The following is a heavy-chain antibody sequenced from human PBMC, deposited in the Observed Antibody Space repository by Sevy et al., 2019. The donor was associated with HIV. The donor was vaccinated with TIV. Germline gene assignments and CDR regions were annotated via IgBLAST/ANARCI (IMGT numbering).Heavy chain of an antibody. J-gene: IGHJ4*02. CDR1: GLTVSDAW. Sequence: GGSLRLSCAAFGLTVSDAWMSWVRQAPGKGLQWVGRIKSKTDGGTTDYVTPVKGRFTISRDDSKNTLYLQINSLKTEDTAVYYCTLEGLYCSGGTCYSEGFDSWGQGILVTVSS. V-gene: IGHV3-15*01. CDR2: IKSKTDGGTT. CDR3: TLEGLYCSGGTCYSEGFDS. D-gene: IGHD2-15*01.